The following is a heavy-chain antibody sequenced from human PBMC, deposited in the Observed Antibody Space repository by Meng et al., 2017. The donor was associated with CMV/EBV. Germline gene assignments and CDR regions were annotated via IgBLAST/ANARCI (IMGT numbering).Heavy chain of an antibody. Sequence: AASAFTFSSYWMHWLRQVPGKELVSVSRINGDGTSASYAVSVQGRFTISSDNAKSTLYLQMISLRAADTAVYYCARGYSGTYRADYWGQGTLVTVSS. J-gene: IGHJ4*02. CDR1: AFTFSSYW. CDR2: INGDGTSA. V-gene: IGHV3-74*01. CDR3: ARGYSGTYRADY. D-gene: IGHD1-26*01.